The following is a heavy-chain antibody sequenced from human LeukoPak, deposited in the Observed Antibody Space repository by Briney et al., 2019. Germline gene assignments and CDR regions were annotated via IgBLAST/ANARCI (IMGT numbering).Heavy chain of an antibody. CDR1: GFTFSYYY. CDR3: ARQDSGSSPYYYYHGMDV. V-gene: IGHV3-11*01. J-gene: IGHJ6*02. CDR2: ISRSGSNT. Sequence: GGSLRFSCAASGFTFSYYYMSWIRRAPGKGLEWVSYISRSGSNTYYADSVKGRFTISRDNSDNSLYLQMNSLRVEDTAVYYCARQDSGSSPYYYYHGMDVWGQGTTVTVSS. D-gene: IGHD1-26*01.